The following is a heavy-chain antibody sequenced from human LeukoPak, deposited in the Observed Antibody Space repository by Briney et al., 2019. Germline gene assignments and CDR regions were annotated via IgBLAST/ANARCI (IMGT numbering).Heavy chain of an antibody. V-gene: IGHV5-51*01. CDR3: AIPKDISTAGPTWVQFDY. CDR2: IDAGDSDT. Sequence: NRGESLKISCKGSGYSFTRYWIGWVRQMPGKGLEWMGIIDAGDSDTRYSPSFQGQVTISADKSISTAYLQWSSLKASDTAMYYCAIPKDISTAGPTWVQFDYWGQGTLVTVSS. CDR1: GYSFTRYW. D-gene: IGHD6-13*01. J-gene: IGHJ4*02.